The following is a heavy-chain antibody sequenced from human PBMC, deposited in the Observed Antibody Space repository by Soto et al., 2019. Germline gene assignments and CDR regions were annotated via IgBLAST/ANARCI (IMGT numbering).Heavy chain of an antibody. CDR1: GYTFTSYY. J-gene: IGHJ6*02. Sequence: ASVKVSCKASGYTFTSYYMHWVRQAPGQGLEWMGIINPSGGSTSYAQKFQGRVTMTRDTSTSTVYMELSSLRSEDTAVYYCARDHRVLRYFDWLPPSYYYGMDVWGQGTTVTVS. V-gene: IGHV1-46*01. CDR3: ARDHRVLRYFDWLPPSYYYGMDV. CDR2: INPSGGST. D-gene: IGHD3-9*01.